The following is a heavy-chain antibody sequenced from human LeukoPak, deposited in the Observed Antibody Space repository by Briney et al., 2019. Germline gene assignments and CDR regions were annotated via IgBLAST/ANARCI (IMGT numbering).Heavy chain of an antibody. D-gene: IGHD6-13*01. CDR2: ISTDAGET. J-gene: IGHJ4*02. CDR3: ARDPLSSSSFDL. CDR1: GFTFSNSG. Sequence: GGSLRLSCAASGFTFSNSGMSWVRQAPGKGLEWVSAISTDAGETHYADSVKGRFTISRDNAKNSLYLQMNSLRAEDTAVYYCARDPLSSSSFDLWGQGTLVTVSS. V-gene: IGHV3-23*01.